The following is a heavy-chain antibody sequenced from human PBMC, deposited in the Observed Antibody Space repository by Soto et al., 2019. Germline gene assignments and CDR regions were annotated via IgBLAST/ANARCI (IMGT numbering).Heavy chain of an antibody. CDR1: GGSIPSSNW. D-gene: IGHD6-13*01. CDR3: ARAPAARFDP. V-gene: IGHV4-4*02. J-gene: IGHJ5*01. CDR2: ISHSGIT. Sequence: QVQLQESGPGLVKPSGTLSLTCAVSGGSIPSSNWWSWVRQPPGKGLEWIGQISHSGITNYNPSLKSRVTISIDKSKNQFSLTVTSVTAADTAVYYCARAPAARFDPWGQGILVTVSS.